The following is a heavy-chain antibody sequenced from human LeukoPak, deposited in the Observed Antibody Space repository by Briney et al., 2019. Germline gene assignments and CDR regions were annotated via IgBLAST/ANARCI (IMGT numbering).Heavy chain of an antibody. CDR2: INPSGGST. Sequence: GASVTVSFKASGYTFTSYYMHWVRQAPGQGLAWMGIINPSGGSTSYAQKFQGRVTMTRDTSTSTVYMELSSPRSEDTAVYYCARDRGTDHDAFDIWGQGTMVTVSS. D-gene: IGHD5-24*01. J-gene: IGHJ3*02. CDR1: GYTFTSYY. CDR3: ARDRGTDHDAFDI. V-gene: IGHV1-46*01.